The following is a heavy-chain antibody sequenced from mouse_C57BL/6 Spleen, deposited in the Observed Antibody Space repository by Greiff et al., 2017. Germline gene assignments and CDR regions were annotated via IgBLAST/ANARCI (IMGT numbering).Heavy chain of an antibody. CDR3: ARNRYYDYSAWLAY. Sequence: VKLMESGGGLVKPGGSLKLSCAASGFTFSDYGMHWVRQAPEKGLEWVAYISSGSSTIYYADTVKGRFTISRDNAKNTLFLQMTSLRSEDTAMYYCARNRYYDYSAWLAYWGQGTLVTVSA. J-gene: IGHJ3*01. CDR1: GFTFSDYG. CDR2: ISSGSSTI. D-gene: IGHD2-4*01. V-gene: IGHV5-17*01.